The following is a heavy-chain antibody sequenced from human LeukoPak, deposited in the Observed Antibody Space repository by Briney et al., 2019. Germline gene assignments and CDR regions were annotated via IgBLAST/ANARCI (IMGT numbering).Heavy chain of an antibody. Sequence: PGGSLRLSCAASGFTLSSYAMHWVRQAPGKGLEWVAVISYDGSNKYYADSVKGRFTISRDNSKNTLYLQMNSLRAEDTAVYYCARSYYYDRKSGYFDYWGQGTLVTVSS. J-gene: IGHJ4*02. D-gene: IGHD3-22*01. V-gene: IGHV3-30-3*01. CDR1: GFTLSSYA. CDR3: ARSYYYDRKSGYFDY. CDR2: ISYDGSNK.